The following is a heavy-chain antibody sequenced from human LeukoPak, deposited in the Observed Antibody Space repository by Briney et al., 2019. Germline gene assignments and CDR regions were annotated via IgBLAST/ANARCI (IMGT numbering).Heavy chain of an antibody. CDR1: GFTYSSYG. CDR3: ARDSLCLLEP. V-gene: IGHV3-33*01. Sequence: PGGALRLSCAASGFTYSSYGMQGVRQAPGKGREVVAVILYDGSNKYYAASVKGRFTISRDNSTNPLYLQMNSLRAEDTAVYYCARDSLCLLEPWGQGTLVTVSS. J-gene: IGHJ5*02. CDR2: ILYDGSNK. D-gene: IGHD1-26*01.